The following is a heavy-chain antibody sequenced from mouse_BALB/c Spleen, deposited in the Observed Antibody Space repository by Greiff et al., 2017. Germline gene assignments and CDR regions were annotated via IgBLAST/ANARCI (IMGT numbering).Heavy chain of an antibody. CDR1: GFTFSSFG. Sequence: DVQLVESGGGLVQPGGSRKLSCAASGFTFSSFGMHWVRQAPEKGLEWVAYISSGSSTIYYADTVKGRFTISRDNPKNTLFLQMTSLRSEDTAMYYCARRDYGSSAMDYWGQGTSVTVSS. CDR2: ISSGSSTI. CDR3: ARRDYGSSAMDY. D-gene: IGHD1-1*01. J-gene: IGHJ4*01. V-gene: IGHV5-17*02.